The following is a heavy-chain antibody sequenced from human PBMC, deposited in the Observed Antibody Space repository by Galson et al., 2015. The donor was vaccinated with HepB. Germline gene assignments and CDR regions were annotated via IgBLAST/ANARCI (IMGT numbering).Heavy chain of an antibody. J-gene: IGHJ1*01. D-gene: IGHD2-21*02. Sequence: SVKVSCKASGGTFSSYAISWVRQAPGQGLEWMGGIIPIFGTANYAQKFQGRVTITADESTSTAYMELSSLRSEDTAVYYCAVAYCGGDCYNAEYFQHWGQGTLVTVSS. CDR2: IIPIFGTA. V-gene: IGHV1-69*13. CDR1: GGTFSSYA. CDR3: AVAYCGGDCYNAEYFQH.